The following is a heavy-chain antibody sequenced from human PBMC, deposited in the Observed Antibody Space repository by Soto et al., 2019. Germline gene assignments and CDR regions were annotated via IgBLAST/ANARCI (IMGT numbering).Heavy chain of an antibody. Sequence: ASVKVSCKASGGTFSSYAISWVRQAPGQGLEWMGGIIPIFGTANYAQKFQGRVTITADESTSTAYVELSSLRSEDTAVYYCASVIVAVRAFDIWGQGTMVTVSS. J-gene: IGHJ3*02. D-gene: IGHD3-22*01. CDR2: IIPIFGTA. V-gene: IGHV1-69*13. CDR3: ASVIVAVRAFDI. CDR1: GGTFSSYA.